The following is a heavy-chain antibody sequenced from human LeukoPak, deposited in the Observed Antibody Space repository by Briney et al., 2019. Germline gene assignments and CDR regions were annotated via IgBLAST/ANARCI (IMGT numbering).Heavy chain of an antibody. V-gene: IGHV3-23*01. Sequence: PGGALRLSCAASVFTFSSYAMSWVRQAPGKGLEWVSAIRDSGSSTHYADSVKGRFTTSRDNSKNALFLQMNSLRAEDTAIYYCAKYGPQDSGSSHFDYWGQGALVTVSS. D-gene: IGHD1-26*01. CDR2: IRDSGSST. CDR3: AKYGPQDSGSSHFDY. J-gene: IGHJ4*02. CDR1: VFTFSSYA.